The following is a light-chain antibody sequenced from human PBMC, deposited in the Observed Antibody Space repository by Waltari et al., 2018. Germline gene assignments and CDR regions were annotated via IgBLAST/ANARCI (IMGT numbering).Light chain of an antibody. V-gene: IGKV1-39*01. CDR2: AAF. CDR1: QSISSY. CDR3: QQSYSIPYT. J-gene: IGKJ2*01. Sequence: IQMTQSPSSLSASVGDRVTITCRASQSISSYVNWYQQKPGKAPQLLIYAAFGLQSGVPPRFSGSGSGTDFTLTISSLQPEDFATYYCQQSYSIPYTFGQGTKLEIK.